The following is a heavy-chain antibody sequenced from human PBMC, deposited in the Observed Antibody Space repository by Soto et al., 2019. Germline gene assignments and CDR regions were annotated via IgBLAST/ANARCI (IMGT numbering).Heavy chain of an antibody. CDR3: ARTDRNWFDP. J-gene: IGHJ5*02. CDR1: GGSTTSYF. Sequence: PSGTLSLTATVSGGSTTSYFCTWIRQPPGKGLEWIGYIYDSGSTNYNPSLKSRATISVDTSKNQFSLKLSSVTAADTAVYYCARTDRNWFDPWGQGTLVTVSS. V-gene: IGHV4-59*01. CDR2: IYDSGST.